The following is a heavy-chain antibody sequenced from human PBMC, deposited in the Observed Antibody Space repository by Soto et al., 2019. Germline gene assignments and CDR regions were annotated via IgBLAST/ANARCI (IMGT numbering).Heavy chain of an antibody. Sequence: VGSLRLSCADSGFTFSNAWMSWVRQAPGKGLEWVGRIKSKTDGGTTDYAAPVKGRFTISRDDSKNTLYLQMNSLKTEDTAVYYCTTPWSPRRRGTYWGQGTLVTVSS. CDR3: TTPWSPRRRGTY. CDR1: GFTFSNAW. D-gene: IGHD3-16*01. J-gene: IGHJ4*02. CDR2: IKSKTDGGTT. V-gene: IGHV3-15*01.